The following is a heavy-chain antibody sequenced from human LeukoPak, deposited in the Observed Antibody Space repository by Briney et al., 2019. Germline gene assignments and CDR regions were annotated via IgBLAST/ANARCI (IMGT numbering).Heavy chain of an antibody. J-gene: IGHJ6*03. D-gene: IGHD3-10*01. CDR1: GYTFTSYY. Sequence: ASVKVSCKASGYTFTSYYIHWVRQAPGQGLEGMGLINPSGGSTNYAQKFQGRVTMTRDTSTSTVYMELSSLRSEDTAVYYCARGPSITMVRGGQWYYYMDVWGKGTTVTISS. CDR2: INPSGGST. CDR3: ARGPSITMVRGGQWYYYMDV. V-gene: IGHV1-46*01.